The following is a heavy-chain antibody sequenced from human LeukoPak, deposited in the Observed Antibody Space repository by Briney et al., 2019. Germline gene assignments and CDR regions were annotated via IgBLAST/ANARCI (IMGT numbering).Heavy chain of an antibody. V-gene: IGHV3-23*01. Sequence: GGSLRLSCAASGFTFSSYAMSWVRQAPGKGLEWVSDISGSGGATNYADSVKGRFTISRDNSKNTLYLEMNSLRDEDTAVYYCANRKLRYFDYYYFDYWGQGTLVTVSS. CDR1: GFTFSSYA. CDR2: ISGSGGAT. CDR3: ANRKLRYFDYYYFDY. J-gene: IGHJ4*02. D-gene: IGHD3-9*01.